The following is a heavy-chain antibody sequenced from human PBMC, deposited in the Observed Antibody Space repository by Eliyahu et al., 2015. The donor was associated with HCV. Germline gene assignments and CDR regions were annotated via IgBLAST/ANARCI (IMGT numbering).Heavy chain of an antibody. CDR3: AHRRGLRYFDWLLPDY. J-gene: IGHJ4*02. Sequence: QITLKESGPTLVKPTQTLTLTCTFSGFSLSTSGVGVGWIRQPPGKALEWLALIYWNDDKRYSPSLKSRLTITKDTSKNQVVLTMTNMDPVDTATYYCAHRRGLRYFDWLLPDYWGQGTLVTVSS. D-gene: IGHD3-9*01. CDR1: GFSLSTSGVG. CDR2: IYWNDDK. V-gene: IGHV2-5*01.